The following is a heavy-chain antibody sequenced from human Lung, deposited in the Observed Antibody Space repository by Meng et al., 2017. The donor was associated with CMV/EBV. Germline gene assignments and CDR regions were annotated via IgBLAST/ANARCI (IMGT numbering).Heavy chain of an antibody. V-gene: IGHV3-15*01. Sequence: GGSXRLXCAASGFTFSNAWMSWVRQAPGKGLEWVGRVKSKTDGGTTDYAAPVKGRFTISRDDSKSTLYLQMNSLKTEDTAVYYCTTDSGYGYVWGSYQLLGYWXQGTXVTVSS. J-gene: IGHJ4*02. CDR3: TTDSGYGYVWGSYQLLGY. D-gene: IGHD3-16*01. CDR2: VKSKTDGGTT. CDR1: GFTFSNAW.